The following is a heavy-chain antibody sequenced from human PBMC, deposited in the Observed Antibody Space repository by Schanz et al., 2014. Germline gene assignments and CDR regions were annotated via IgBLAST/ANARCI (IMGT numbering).Heavy chain of an antibody. CDR3: ARDEGRDGYNLAFDV. D-gene: IGHD5-12*01. J-gene: IGHJ3*01. CDR1: GFSVSTNH. Sequence: EVQLVESGGGLVKPGGSLRLSCAVSGFSVSTNHMSWVRQAPGKGLEWVSSIYINSGSTNYADSVKGRFIISRDSSKNTLFLQMNSLRAEDTAVYFCARDEGRDGYNLAFDVWGQGTLVTVSS. CDR2: IYINSGST. V-gene: IGHV3-53*01.